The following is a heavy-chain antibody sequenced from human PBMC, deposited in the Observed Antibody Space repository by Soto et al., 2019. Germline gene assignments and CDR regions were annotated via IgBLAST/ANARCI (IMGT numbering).Heavy chain of an antibody. CDR3: SRDLVVTNDY. J-gene: IGHJ4*02. CDR2: ISSSSSYI. D-gene: IGHD5-12*01. CDR1: GFTFSRYS. V-gene: IGHV3-21*01. Sequence: EVPLVESGGGLVTPGGSLRLSCAASGFTFSRYSMNWVRQAPGKGLEWVSSISSSSSYIYYADSVKGRFTISRDNAKNSLYLQMNSLRAEDTAVYYCSRDLVVTNDYWFQGTLVTVSS.